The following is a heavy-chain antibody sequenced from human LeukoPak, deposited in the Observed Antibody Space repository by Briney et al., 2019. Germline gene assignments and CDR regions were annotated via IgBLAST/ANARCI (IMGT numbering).Heavy chain of an antibody. J-gene: IGHJ4*02. Sequence: SETLSLTCTVSGGSINNDYWRWIRQPPGNGLEWIGYMYYSGSTNYNPSLKSRVTISVDTSKNQFSLRLSSVTAADTAVYYCARENNYFDYWGQGTLVTVSS. CDR2: MYYSGST. CDR3: ARENNYFDY. V-gene: IGHV4-59*01. CDR1: GGSINNDY.